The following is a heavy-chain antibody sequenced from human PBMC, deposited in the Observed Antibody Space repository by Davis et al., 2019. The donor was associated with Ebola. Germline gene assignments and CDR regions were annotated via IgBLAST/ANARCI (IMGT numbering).Heavy chain of an antibody. CDR3: ARAHFGRSSFDY. J-gene: IGHJ4*02. Sequence: GESLKISCAASGFTFSSYWMHWVRQVTGKGLEWVSAIGTAGDTYYPGSVKGRFTISRENAKNSLYLQMNSLRAGDTAVYYCARAHFGRSSFDYWGQGTLVTVSS. D-gene: IGHD6-6*01. V-gene: IGHV3-13*01. CDR1: GFTFSSYW. CDR2: IGTAGDT.